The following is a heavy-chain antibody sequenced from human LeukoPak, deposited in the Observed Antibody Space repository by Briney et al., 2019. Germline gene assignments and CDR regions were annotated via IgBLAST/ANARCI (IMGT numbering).Heavy chain of an antibody. CDR2: LSGSGGST. Sequence: GGSLRLSCVASGFTFSSYGMSWVRQAPGKGLEWVSGLSGSGGSTYYADSVKGRFTISRDNSWNTLYLQMNSLRAEDTAVYYCAKAKSGSYSPFDYWGQGTLVSVSS. D-gene: IGHD1-26*01. J-gene: IGHJ4*02. CDR1: GFTFSSYG. CDR3: AKAKSGSYSPFDY. V-gene: IGHV3-23*01.